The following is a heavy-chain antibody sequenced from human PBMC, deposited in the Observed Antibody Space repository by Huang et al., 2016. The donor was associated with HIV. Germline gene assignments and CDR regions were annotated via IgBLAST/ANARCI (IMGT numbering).Heavy chain of an antibody. D-gene: IGHD1-7*01. CDR1: TFTFGAYW. CDR3: ATKTAGMDI. J-gene: IGHJ6*02. Sequence: VESGGRSVQPGGSIKLSCVGSTFTFGAYWMSWVRLPPGKGLEWVANIKQDESEKYYVDAVKGRFNISRDNARKVLFLEMDNLRVEDTAMYFCATKTAGMDIWGQGTTVTVSS. V-gene: IGHV3-7*01. CDR2: IKQDESEK.